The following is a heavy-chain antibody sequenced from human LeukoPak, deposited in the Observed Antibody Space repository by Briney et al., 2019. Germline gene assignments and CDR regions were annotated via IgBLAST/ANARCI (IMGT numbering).Heavy chain of an antibody. D-gene: IGHD6-13*01. V-gene: IGHV1-2*02. J-gene: IGHJ4*02. CDR1: GYTFTGYY. CDR3: ARGTIAAAVTPFDY. CDR2: INPNSGGT. Sequence: ASVKVSCKASGYTFTGYYMHWVRQAPGQGLEWMGWINPNSGGTNYAQKFQGRVTMTRDTSISTAYMELSRLRSDDTAVYYCARGTIAAAVTPFDYWGQGTLVTVSS.